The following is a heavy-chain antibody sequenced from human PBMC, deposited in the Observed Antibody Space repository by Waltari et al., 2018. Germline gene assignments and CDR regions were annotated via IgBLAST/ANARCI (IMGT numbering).Heavy chain of an antibody. D-gene: IGHD6-19*01. J-gene: IGHJ3*02. Sequence: QVQLQESGPGLVKPSETLSLTCAVSGYSISSGYYWGWIRQPPGKGLEWIGSIYHSGSTYYTPSLKSRVTISVDTSKNQFSLKLSSVTAADTAVYYCARLQWLVHAFDIWGQGTMVTVSS. CDR3: ARLQWLVHAFDI. CDR1: GYSISSGYY. V-gene: IGHV4-38-2*01. CDR2: IYHSGST.